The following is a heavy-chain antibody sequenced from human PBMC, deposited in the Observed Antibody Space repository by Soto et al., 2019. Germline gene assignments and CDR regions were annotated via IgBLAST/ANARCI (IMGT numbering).Heavy chain of an antibody. Sequence: SETLSLTCTVSGGSISSYYWSWIRPPPGKGLEWIGYIYYSGSTNYNPSLKSRVTISVDTSKNQFSLKLSSVTAADTAVYYCAREYSSGSDAFDIWGQGTMVTVSS. D-gene: IGHD6-19*01. CDR2: IYYSGST. J-gene: IGHJ3*02. CDR1: GGSISSYY. V-gene: IGHV4-59*01. CDR3: AREYSSGSDAFDI.